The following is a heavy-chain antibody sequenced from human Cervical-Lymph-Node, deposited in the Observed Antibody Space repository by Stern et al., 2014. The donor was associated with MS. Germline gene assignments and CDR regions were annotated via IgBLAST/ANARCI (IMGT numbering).Heavy chain of an antibody. J-gene: IGHJ3*01. CDR1: GYTFRNHD. CDR2: MNPDGGTT. D-gene: IGHD3-22*01. V-gene: IGHV1-8*01. Sequence: VQLVESGAEVKKPGASVKVSCKASGYTFRNHDINWVRQAPGQGLEWMGWMNPDGGTTGYGQRFQGRVTMTRDVSTDTAYMELSRLTSEDTAIYYCARGGLYERGGYYDSLDFWGHGTMVTVSS. CDR3: ARGGLYERGGYYDSLDF.